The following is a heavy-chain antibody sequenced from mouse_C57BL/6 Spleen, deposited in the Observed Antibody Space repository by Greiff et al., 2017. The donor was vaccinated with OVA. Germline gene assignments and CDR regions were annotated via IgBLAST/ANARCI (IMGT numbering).Heavy chain of an antibody. Sequence: QVQLQQPGAELVRPGSSVKLSCKASGYTFTSYWMHWVKQRPIQGLEWIGNIDPSDSETHYNQKFKDKATLTVDKSSSTAYMQLSSLTSEDSAVYYCARTYDYGYFDYWGKGTTLTVSS. CDR3: ARTYDYGYFDY. D-gene: IGHD2-4*01. J-gene: IGHJ2*01. V-gene: IGHV1-52*01. CDR1: GYTFTSYW. CDR2: IDPSDSET.